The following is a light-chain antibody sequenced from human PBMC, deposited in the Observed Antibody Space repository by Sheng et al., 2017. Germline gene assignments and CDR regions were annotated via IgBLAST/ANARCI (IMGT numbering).Light chain of an antibody. CDR2: DAS. V-gene: IGKV3-11*01. CDR3: QQRSNWPLT. Sequence: EIVLTQSPATLSLSPGERATLSCRASQSVSSYLAWYQQKPGQAPRLLIYDASTRAIGVPPRFSGSGSRTEFTLTISSLEPEDFAVYYCQQRSNWPLTFGGGTKVEIK. J-gene: IGKJ4*01. CDR1: QSVSSY.